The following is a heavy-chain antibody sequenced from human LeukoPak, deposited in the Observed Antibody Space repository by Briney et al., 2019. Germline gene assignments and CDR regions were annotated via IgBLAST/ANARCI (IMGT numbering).Heavy chain of an antibody. CDR3: ARDHYYYYYMDV. Sequence: SETLSLTCTVSGGSISSSSYYWGWIRQPAGKGLEWIGCIYTSGSTNYNPSLKSRVTMSVDTSKNQFSLKLSSVTAADTAVYYRARDHYYYYYMDVWGKGTTVTISS. J-gene: IGHJ6*03. V-gene: IGHV4-61*02. CDR1: GGSISSSSYY. CDR2: IYTSGST.